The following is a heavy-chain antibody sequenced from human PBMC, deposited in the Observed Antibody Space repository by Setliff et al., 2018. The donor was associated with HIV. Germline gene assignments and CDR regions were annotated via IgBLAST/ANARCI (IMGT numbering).Heavy chain of an antibody. CDR1: GYSISSGYY. Sequence: NPSETLSLTCAVSGYSISSGYYWGWIRQPPGKGLEWIGEINHSGSTNYNPSLKSRVTISVDTSKNQFSLNLRSVTAADTAVYYCAGGVWSFDYWGQGTLVTV. CDR3: AGGVWSFDY. D-gene: IGHD6-13*01. J-gene: IGHJ4*02. V-gene: IGHV4-38-2*01. CDR2: INHSGST.